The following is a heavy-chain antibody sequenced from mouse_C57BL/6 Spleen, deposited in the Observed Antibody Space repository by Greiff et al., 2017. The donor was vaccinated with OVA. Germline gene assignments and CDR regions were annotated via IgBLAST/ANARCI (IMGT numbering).Heavy chain of an antibody. V-gene: IGHV1-55*01. CDR1: GYTFTSYW. CDR2: IYPGSGST. D-gene: IGHD1-1*01. Sequence: VQLQQPGAELVKPGASVKMSCKASGYTFTSYWITWVKQRPGQGLEWIGDIYPGSGSTNYNEKFKSKATLTVDTSSSTAYMQLSSLTSEGSAVYYCARATRYYFDSWGQSATLSVSS. J-gene: IGHJ2*01. CDR3: ARATRYYFDS.